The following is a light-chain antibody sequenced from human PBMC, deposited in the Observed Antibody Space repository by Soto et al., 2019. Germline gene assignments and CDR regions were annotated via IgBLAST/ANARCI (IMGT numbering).Light chain of an antibody. J-gene: IGLJ1*01. CDR3: SSYTSGSTLYV. V-gene: IGLV2-14*01. Sequence: ALTHPASVSWSPGQSITISCTGTSSDVGSYNYVSWYQHHPGKAPRLMIYASSNRPSGVSHRFSGSRSGNTASLTISGLQAEDEADYYCSSYTSGSTLYVFGTGTRSPS. CDR1: SSDVGSYNY. CDR2: ASS.